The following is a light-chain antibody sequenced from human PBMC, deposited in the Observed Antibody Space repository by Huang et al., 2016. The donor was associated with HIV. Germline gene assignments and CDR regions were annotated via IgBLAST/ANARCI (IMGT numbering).Light chain of an antibody. CDR2: KAS. CDR3: QQYNSYSGT. Sequence: DIQMTQSPSTLSASVGDRVTITCRASQSISSWLAWYQQKPGKAPKLLTYKASNLESGVPARFSGSGSGTEFTLTISSLQPDDLGSYYCQQYNSYSGTFGQGTKVEIK. J-gene: IGKJ1*01. CDR1: QSISSW. V-gene: IGKV1-5*03.